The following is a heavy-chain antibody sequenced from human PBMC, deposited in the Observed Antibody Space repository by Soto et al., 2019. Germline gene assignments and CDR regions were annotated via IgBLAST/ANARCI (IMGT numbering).Heavy chain of an antibody. CDR3: AKGGADWFNWFDP. CDR1: GFTFDDYA. Sequence: EVQLVESGGGLVQPGRSLRLSCAASGFTFDDYAMLWVRQAPGKGLEWVSGISWNSGSIGYADSVKGRFTISRDNAKNSLYLQMNSLRAEDTALYYCAKGGADWFNWFDPWGQGTLVTVSS. V-gene: IGHV3-9*01. J-gene: IGHJ5*02. D-gene: IGHD3-9*01. CDR2: ISWNSGSI.